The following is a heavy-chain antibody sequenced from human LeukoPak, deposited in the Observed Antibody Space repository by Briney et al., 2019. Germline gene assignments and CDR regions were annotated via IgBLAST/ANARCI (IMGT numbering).Heavy chain of an antibody. CDR3: AKDGFKCGCFDY. Sequence: GGSLRLSCEASAFTFSSYGMSWVRQAPGKGLEWVSAISGSGGSTYYADSVKGRFTISRDNSKNTLYLQMNSLRAEDTAVYYCAKDGFKCGCFDYWGQGTLVTVSS. CDR1: AFTFSSYG. J-gene: IGHJ4*02. D-gene: IGHD2-21*01. V-gene: IGHV3-23*01. CDR2: ISGSGGST.